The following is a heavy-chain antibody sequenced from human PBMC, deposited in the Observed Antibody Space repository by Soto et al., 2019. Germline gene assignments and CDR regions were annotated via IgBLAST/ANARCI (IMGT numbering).Heavy chain of an antibody. V-gene: IGHV3-23*01. CDR3: AKTMTPLPDAFDI. J-gene: IGHJ3*02. D-gene: IGHD3-22*01. Sequence: EVQLLESGGGLVQPGGSLRLSCAASGFTFSSYAMSWVRQAPGKGLEWVSAISGSGGSTYYAASVKGRFTISRDNSKNTLYLQMNSLRAEDTAVYYCAKTMTPLPDAFDIWGQGTMVTVSS. CDR2: ISGSGGST. CDR1: GFTFSSYA.